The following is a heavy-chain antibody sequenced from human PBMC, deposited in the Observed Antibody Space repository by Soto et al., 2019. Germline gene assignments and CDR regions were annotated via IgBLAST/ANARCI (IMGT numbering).Heavy chain of an antibody. Sequence: PSETLSLTCTVSGGSVSSGSYYWSWIRQPPGKGLEWIGYIYYSGSTNYNPSLKSRVTISVDTSKNQFSLKLSSVTAADTAVYYCARSLDCGGDCYGPFDYWGQGTLVTVSS. CDR3: ARSLDCGGDCYGPFDY. D-gene: IGHD2-21*02. V-gene: IGHV4-61*01. J-gene: IGHJ4*02. CDR1: GGSVSSGSYY. CDR2: IYYSGST.